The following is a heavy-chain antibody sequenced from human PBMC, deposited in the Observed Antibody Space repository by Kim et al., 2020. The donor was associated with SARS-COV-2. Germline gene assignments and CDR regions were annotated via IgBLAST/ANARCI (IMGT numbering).Heavy chain of an antibody. CDR3: AKDRSDGWYPDY. V-gene: IGHV3-23*01. CDR2: ST. Sequence: STFYADSVKGRFTISRDNSKNTLYLQMNSLRSDDTAVYYCAKDRSDGWYPDYWGQGTLVTVSS. J-gene: IGHJ4*02. D-gene: IGHD6-19*01.